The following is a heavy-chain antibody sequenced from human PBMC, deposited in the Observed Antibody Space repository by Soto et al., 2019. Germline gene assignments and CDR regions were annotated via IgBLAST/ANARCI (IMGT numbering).Heavy chain of an antibody. J-gene: IGHJ6*02. CDR1: GYSFTSYW. CDR3: TRLEYSYGHYYYYYGMDV. D-gene: IGHD5-18*01. Sequence: PGESLKISCKGSGYSFTSYWIGWVRQMPGKGLEWMGIIYPGDSDTRYSPSFQGQVTISADKSISTAYLQWSSLKASDTAMYYCTRLEYSYGHYYYYYGMDVWGQGTTVTVSS. CDR2: IYPGDSDT. V-gene: IGHV5-51*01.